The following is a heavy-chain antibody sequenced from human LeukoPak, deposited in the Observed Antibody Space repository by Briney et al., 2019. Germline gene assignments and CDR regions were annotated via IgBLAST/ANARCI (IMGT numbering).Heavy chain of an antibody. CDR1: GYSFTSYW. CDR2: TYPGDSDT. V-gene: IGHV5-51*01. J-gene: IGHJ3*02. Sequence: GESLKISCKGSGYSFTSYWIGLVRQMPGKGLEWMGITYPGDSDTRYSPSFQGQVTISADKSISTAYLQWSSLKASDTAMYYCASSSRDDAFDIWGQGTMVTVSS. CDR3: ASSSRDDAFDI. D-gene: IGHD6-13*01.